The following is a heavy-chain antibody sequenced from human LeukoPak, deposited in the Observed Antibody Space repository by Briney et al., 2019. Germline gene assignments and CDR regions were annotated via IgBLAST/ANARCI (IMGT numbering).Heavy chain of an antibody. D-gene: IGHD6-13*01. CDR2: IYYGGST. CDR3: ARGGYSSSWYVVDY. V-gene: IGHV4-59*01. CDR1: GGSISSYY. Sequence: PSETLSLTCTVSGGSISSYYWSWIRQPPGKGLEWIGYIYYGGSTNYNPSLKSRVTISVDTSKNQFSLKLSSVTAADTAVYYCARGGYSSSWYVVDYWGQGTLVTVSS. J-gene: IGHJ4*02.